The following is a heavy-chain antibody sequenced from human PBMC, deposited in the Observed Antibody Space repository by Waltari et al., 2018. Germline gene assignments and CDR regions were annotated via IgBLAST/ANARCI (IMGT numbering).Heavy chain of an antibody. V-gene: IGHV1-2*01. J-gene: IGHJ3*02. CDR2: INADSGGT. Sequence: QVQLVQSGAEVKKPGASVKVSCKASGYTFTGYYITWVRQAPGEGLEWMVRINADSGGTNYAQKFQGTVTSTRDTYISTAYMELSRLRSDDTAVYYCARVQQTLSTGAFDIWGQGTMVTVSS. CDR3: ARVQQTLSTGAFDI. CDR1: GYTFTGYY.